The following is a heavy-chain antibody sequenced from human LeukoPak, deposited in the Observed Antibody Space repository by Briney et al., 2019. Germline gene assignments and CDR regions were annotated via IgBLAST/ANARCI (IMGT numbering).Heavy chain of an antibody. Sequence: GASVKVSCKASGYTFTSYAMNWVRQAPGQGLEWMGWINPNSGGTNFARNFQGRVTMTRDMSINTVYMELSRLRSDDTAVYYCARESTTVRGIIFSTMCFDPWGQGTLITVSS. D-gene: IGHD3-10*01. CDR1: GYTFTSYA. J-gene: IGHJ5*02. CDR3: ARESTTVRGIIFSTMCFDP. V-gene: IGHV1-2*02. CDR2: INPNSGGT.